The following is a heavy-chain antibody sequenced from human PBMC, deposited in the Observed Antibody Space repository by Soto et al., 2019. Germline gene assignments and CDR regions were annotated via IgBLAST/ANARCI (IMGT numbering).Heavy chain of an antibody. J-gene: IGHJ3*02. Sequence: SVKVSCKASGGTLSSYTISWVRQAPGQGLEWMGRINPILGIASYAQKFQGRVTITADKSTSTAYMDLSSLRSEDTALYYCARDSGGAAFDIWGQGTMVTVSS. CDR3: ARDSGGAAFDI. D-gene: IGHD2-15*01. CDR2: INPILGIA. V-gene: IGHV1-69*04. CDR1: GGTLSSYT.